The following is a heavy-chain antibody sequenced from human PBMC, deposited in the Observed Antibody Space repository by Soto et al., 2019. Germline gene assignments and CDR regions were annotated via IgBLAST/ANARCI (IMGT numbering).Heavy chain of an antibody. CDR1: GLTFSSYA. V-gene: IGHV3-23*01. CDR2: IDGTGGST. Sequence: GGSLRLSCVGSGLTFSSYAMGWVRQAPGKGLEWVSGIDGTGGSTYYAESVKGRFTISRDNAKNSLYLEMNSLRAEDTAVYYCARESEDLTSNFDYWGQGTLVTVSS. CDR3: ARESEDLTSNFDY. J-gene: IGHJ4*02.